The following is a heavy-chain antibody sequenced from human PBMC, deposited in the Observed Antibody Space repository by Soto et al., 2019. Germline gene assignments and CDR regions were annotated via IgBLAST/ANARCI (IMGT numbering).Heavy chain of an antibody. CDR1: GFTFSSYG. J-gene: IGHJ4*02. D-gene: IGHD2-8*01. V-gene: IGHV3-30*18. CDR2: ISYDGSNK. Sequence: PGGSLRLSCAASGFTFSSYGMHWVRQAPGKGLEWVAVISYDGSNKYYADSVKGRFTIFRDNSKNTLYLQMNSLRAEDTAVYYCAKDSNQGDFLRIIAKMVYAIRPADYWGQGTLVTVSS. CDR3: AKDSNQGDFLRIIAKMVYAIRPADY.